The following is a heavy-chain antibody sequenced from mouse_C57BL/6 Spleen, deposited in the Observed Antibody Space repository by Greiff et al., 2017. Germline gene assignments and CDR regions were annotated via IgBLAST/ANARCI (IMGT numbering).Heavy chain of an antibody. J-gene: IGHJ4*01. CDR2: ISYDGSN. D-gene: IGHD1-1*01. CDR3: ARESGTTVVAKAMDY. Sequence: EVKLQESGPGLVKPSQSLSLTCSVTGYSITSGYYWNWIRQFPGNKLEWMGYISYDGSNNYNPSLKNRISLTRDTSKNQFFLKLNSVTTEDTATYYCARESGTTVVAKAMDYWGQGTSVTVSS. V-gene: IGHV3-6*01. CDR1: GYSITSGYY.